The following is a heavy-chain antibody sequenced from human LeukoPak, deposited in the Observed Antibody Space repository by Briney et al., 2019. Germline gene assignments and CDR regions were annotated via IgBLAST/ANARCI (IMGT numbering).Heavy chain of an antibody. V-gene: IGHV3-30*04. CDR1: GFTFSSYA. CDR2: ISYDGSNK. CDR3: AELGITMIGGV. D-gene: IGHD3-10*02. J-gene: IGHJ6*04. Sequence: GGSLRLSCAASGFTFSSYAMHWVRQAPGKGLEWVAVISYDGSNKYYADSVKGRFTISGDNAKNSLYLQMNSLRAEDTAVYYCAELGITMIGGVWGKGTTVTISS.